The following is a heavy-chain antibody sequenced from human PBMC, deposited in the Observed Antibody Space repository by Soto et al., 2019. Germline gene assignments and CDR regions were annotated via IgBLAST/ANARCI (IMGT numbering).Heavy chain of an antibody. CDR3: ARDPGYYDSSGFDY. CDR2: INAGNGNT. J-gene: IGHJ4*02. V-gene: IGHV1-3*01. CDR1: GYTFTSYS. Sequence: GASVNVSCKASGYTFTSYSMHWVRQAPGQRLEWMGWINAGNGNTKYSQKFQGRVTITRDTSASTAYMELSSLRSEDTAVYYCARDPGYYDSSGFDYWGQGTLVTVSS. D-gene: IGHD3-22*01.